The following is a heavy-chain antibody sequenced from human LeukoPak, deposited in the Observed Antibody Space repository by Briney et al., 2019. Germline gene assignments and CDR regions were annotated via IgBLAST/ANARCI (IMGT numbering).Heavy chain of an antibody. CDR3: ARPSTVRRGWFDP. Sequence: PSETLSLTCAVYGGSFSGYYWSWIRQPPGKGLEWIGEINHSGSTNYNPSLKSRVTISVDTSKNQFSLKLSSVTAADTAVYYCARPSTVRRGWFDPWGQGTLVTVSS. D-gene: IGHD4-11*01. CDR1: GGSFSGYY. J-gene: IGHJ5*02. V-gene: IGHV4-34*01. CDR2: INHSGST.